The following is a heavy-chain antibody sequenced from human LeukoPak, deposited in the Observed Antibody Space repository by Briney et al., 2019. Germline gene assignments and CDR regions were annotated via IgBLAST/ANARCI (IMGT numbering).Heavy chain of an antibody. D-gene: IGHD3-10*01. CDR2: IYSGGST. CDR1: GYTVSSNY. CDR3: ARLILWFGEPYYFDY. J-gene: IGHJ4*02. Sequence: GGSLRLSCAASGYTVSSNYMSWVRQAPGKGLEWVSVIYSGGSTYYADSVKGRFTISRDNSKNTLYLQMNSLRAEDTAVYYCARLILWFGEPYYFDYWGQGTLVTVSS. V-gene: IGHV3-53*01.